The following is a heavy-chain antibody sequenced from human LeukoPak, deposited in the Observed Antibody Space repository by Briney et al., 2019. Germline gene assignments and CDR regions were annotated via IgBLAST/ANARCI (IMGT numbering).Heavy chain of an antibody. D-gene: IGHD1-26*01. Sequence: GGSLRLSCAASGFTFSSYGMHWVRQAPGKGLEWVAVIWYDGSNKYYADSVKGRFSISRDNSKNTLYLEVKSLRADDTAVYYCARAKVGAAGFFAYWGQGTLVTVSS. CDR3: ARAKVGAAGFFAY. CDR1: GFTFSSYG. J-gene: IGHJ4*02. V-gene: IGHV3-33*01. CDR2: IWYDGSNK.